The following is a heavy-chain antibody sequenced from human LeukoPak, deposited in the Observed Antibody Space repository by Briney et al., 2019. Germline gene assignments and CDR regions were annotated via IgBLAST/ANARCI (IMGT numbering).Heavy chain of an antibody. Sequence: ASVKVSCKASGYTFTSYYMHWVRQAPGQGLEWMGIINPSGGSTSYAQKFQGRVTMTRDMSTSTVYMELSSLRSEDTAVYYCARVRIDSGRTTRPGAFDIWGQGTMVTVSS. V-gene: IGHV1-46*01. D-gene: IGHD1-26*01. J-gene: IGHJ3*02. CDR2: INPSGGST. CDR1: GYTFTSYY. CDR3: ARVRIDSGRTTRPGAFDI.